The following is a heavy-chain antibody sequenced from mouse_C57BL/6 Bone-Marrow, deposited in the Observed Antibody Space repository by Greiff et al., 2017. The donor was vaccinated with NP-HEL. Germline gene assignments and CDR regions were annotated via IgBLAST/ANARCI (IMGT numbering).Heavy chain of an antibody. Sequence: DVHLVESGGGLVQPGGSLKLSCAASGFTFSDYYMYWVRQTPEKRLEWVAYISNGGGSTYYPDTVKGRFTISRDNAKNTLYLQMSRLKSEDTAMYYCARPTHYYGSSPYWYFDVWGTGTTVTVSS. V-gene: IGHV5-12*01. D-gene: IGHD1-1*01. CDR2: ISNGGGST. J-gene: IGHJ1*03. CDR3: ARPTHYYGSSPYWYFDV. CDR1: GFTFSDYY.